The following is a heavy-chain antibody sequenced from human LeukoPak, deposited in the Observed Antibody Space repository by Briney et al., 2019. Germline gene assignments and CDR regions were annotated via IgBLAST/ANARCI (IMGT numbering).Heavy chain of an antibody. Sequence: PGGTLRLSCAASGFTFSSYAMNWVRQAPGKGLEWVSVIYSGGSTYYADSVKGRFTISRDNSKNTLYLQMNSLRAEDTAVYYCARGPGTPFDYWGQGTLVTVSS. D-gene: IGHD3-10*01. CDR1: GFTFSSYA. J-gene: IGHJ4*02. CDR2: IYSGGST. V-gene: IGHV3-53*01. CDR3: ARGPGTPFDY.